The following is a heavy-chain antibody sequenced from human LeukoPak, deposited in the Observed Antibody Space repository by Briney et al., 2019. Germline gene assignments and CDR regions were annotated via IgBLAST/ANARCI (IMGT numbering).Heavy chain of an antibody. CDR2: IRYDGSNK. D-gene: IGHD3-3*01. Sequence: GGSLRLSCAASGFTFSSYGMHWVRQAPGKGLEWVAFIRYDGSNKYYADSVKGRFTISRDNSKNTLYLQMNSLRAEDTAVYYCARGRGKRFLEWFDYWGQGTLVTVSS. CDR3: ARGRGKRFLEWFDY. V-gene: IGHV3-30*02. J-gene: IGHJ5*01. CDR1: GFTFSSYG.